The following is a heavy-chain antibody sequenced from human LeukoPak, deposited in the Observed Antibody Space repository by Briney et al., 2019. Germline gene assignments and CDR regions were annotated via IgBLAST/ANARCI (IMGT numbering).Heavy chain of an antibody. J-gene: IGHJ4*02. CDR2: INSDGSST. Sequence: GGSLRLSCEASGXTFSSYSMNWVRQAPGKGLVWVSRINSDGSSTTYADSVKGRFTISRDNAKNTLYLQMNSLRAEDTAVYYCAAGSRGYWGQGTLVTVSS. CDR3: AAGSRGY. D-gene: IGHD3-10*01. CDR1: GXTFSSYS. V-gene: IGHV3-74*01.